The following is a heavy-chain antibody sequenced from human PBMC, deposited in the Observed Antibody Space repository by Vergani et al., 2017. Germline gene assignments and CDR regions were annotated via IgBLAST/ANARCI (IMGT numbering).Heavy chain of an antibody. Sequence: EVQLLESGGGLVQPGGSLRLSCAASGFTFSSYWMSWVRQAPGKGLEWVANIKQDGSDKYYVDSVKGRFTISRDNAKNSLYLQMNSLKTEDTALYYCAKVDILGSFDIWGQGTMVTVSS. CDR3: AKVDILGSFDI. CDR2: IKQDGSDK. V-gene: IGHV3-7*03. J-gene: IGHJ3*02. CDR1: GFTFSSYW. D-gene: IGHD2-15*01.